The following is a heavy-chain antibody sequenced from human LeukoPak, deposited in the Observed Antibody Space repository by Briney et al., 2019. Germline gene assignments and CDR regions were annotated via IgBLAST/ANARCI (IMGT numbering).Heavy chain of an antibody. CDR3: ARSVTRGLLSY. D-gene: IGHD3-10*01. Sequence: SETLSLTCTVSGGSISSYYWSWIRQPPGKGLEWIGYICYSGSTNYNPSLKSRVTISVDTSKNQFSLKLSSVTAADTAVYYCARSVTRGLLSYWGQGTLVTVSS. CDR1: GGSISSYY. V-gene: IGHV4-59*08. J-gene: IGHJ4*02. CDR2: ICYSGST.